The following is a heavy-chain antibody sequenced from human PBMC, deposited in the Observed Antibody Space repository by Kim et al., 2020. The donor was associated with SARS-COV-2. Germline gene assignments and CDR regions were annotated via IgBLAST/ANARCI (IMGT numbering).Heavy chain of an antibody. V-gene: IGHV3-7*03. Sequence: GGSLRLSCAASGFTFSSYGMNWVRQAPGKGLEWVANIKQDGSEKYYVDSVKGRFTISRDNSKNSLYLQMNSLRAEDTAVYYCARDVVVPAAIHWFDPWGQGTPGTLS. D-gene: IGHD2-2*01. CDR3: ARDVVVPAAIHWFDP. J-gene: IGHJ5*02. CDR1: GFTFSSYG. CDR2: IKQDGSEK.